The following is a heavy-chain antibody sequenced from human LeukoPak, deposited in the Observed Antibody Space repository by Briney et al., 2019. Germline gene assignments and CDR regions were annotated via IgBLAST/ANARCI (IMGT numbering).Heavy chain of an antibody. Sequence: SETLSLTCTVSGGSISSYYWSWIRQPPGKALEWIGYIYYRGSTNYNPSLKSRFTISVDTSKNQFSLKLSSVTAADTAVYYCARAHSGSNFDCWGQGTLVTVSS. D-gene: IGHD1-26*01. V-gene: IGHV4-59*08. CDR3: ARAHSGSNFDC. J-gene: IGHJ4*02. CDR1: GGSISSYY. CDR2: IYYRGST.